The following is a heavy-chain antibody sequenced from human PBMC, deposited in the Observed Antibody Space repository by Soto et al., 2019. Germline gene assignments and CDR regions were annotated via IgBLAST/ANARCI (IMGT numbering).Heavy chain of an antibody. D-gene: IGHD3-22*01. CDR3: ARTGSRYYYDSGGYYDPTYFDY. J-gene: IGHJ4*02. V-gene: IGHV4-59*01. CDR1: GGSISSYY. CDR2: IYYSGST. Sequence: SETLSLTCTVSGGSISSYYWSWIRQPPGKGLEWIGYIYYSGSTNYNPSLKSRVTISVDTSKNQFSLKLSSVTAADTAVYYCARTGSRYYYDSGGYYDPTYFDYWGQGTLVTVSS.